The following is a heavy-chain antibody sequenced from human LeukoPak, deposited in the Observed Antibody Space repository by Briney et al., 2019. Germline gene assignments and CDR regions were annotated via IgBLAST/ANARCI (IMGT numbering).Heavy chain of an antibody. CDR3: ARDLLYYDSSGYYS. D-gene: IGHD3-22*01. CDR1: GYTFTSYD. V-gene: IGHV1-18*01. J-gene: IGHJ4*02. CDR2: MNPNNGNT. Sequence: ASVKVSCKASGYTFTSYDINWVRQATGQGLEWMGWMNPNNGNTNYAQKLQGRVTMTTDTSTSTAYMELRSLRSDDTAVYYCARDLLYYDSSGYYSWGQGTLVTVSS.